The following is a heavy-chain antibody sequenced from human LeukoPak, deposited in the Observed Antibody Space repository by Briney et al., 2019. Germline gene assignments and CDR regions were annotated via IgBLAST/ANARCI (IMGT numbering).Heavy chain of an antibody. CDR1: GGSISSSSYY. D-gene: IGHD3-22*01. CDR3: ARDFRDLYYYDSSGYPYYFDY. J-gene: IGHJ4*02. Sequence: SETLSLTCTDSGGSISSSSYYWGWIRQPPGKGLEWIGSIYYSGSTYYNPSLKSRVTISVDTSKNQFSLKLSSVTAADTAVYYCARDFRDLYYYDSSGYPYYFDYWGQGTLVTVSS. V-gene: IGHV4-39*07. CDR2: IYYSGST.